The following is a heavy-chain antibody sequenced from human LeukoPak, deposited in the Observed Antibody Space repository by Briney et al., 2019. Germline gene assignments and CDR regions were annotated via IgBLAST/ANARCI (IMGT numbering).Heavy chain of an antibody. CDR3: ARSPVGIAAAGSSGNAFDI. CDR2: INHSGST. J-gene: IGHJ3*02. V-gene: IGHV4-39*07. Sequence: PSETLSLTCTVSGGSISSSSYYWSWIRQPPGTGLEWIGEINHSGSTNYNPSLKSRVTISVDTSKNQFSLKLSSVTAADTAVYYCARSPVGIAAAGSSGNAFDIWGQGTMVTVSS. D-gene: IGHD6-13*01. CDR1: GGSISSSSYY.